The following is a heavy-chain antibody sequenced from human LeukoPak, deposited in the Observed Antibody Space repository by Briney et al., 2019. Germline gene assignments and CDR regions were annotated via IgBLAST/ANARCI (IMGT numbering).Heavy chain of an antibody. V-gene: IGHV3-48*03. Sequence: QAGGSLRLSCAASGFTFSSREMNWVRQAPGKGLQWVSYISSSGSTIYYADSVKGRFTISRDNAKNSLYLQMNSLIAEDTAVYYCASIGSLVYYYYGMDLWGQGTTVTVSS. D-gene: IGHD3-10*01. CDR2: ISSSGSTI. CDR3: ASIGSLVYYYYGMDL. CDR1: GFTFSSRE. J-gene: IGHJ6*02.